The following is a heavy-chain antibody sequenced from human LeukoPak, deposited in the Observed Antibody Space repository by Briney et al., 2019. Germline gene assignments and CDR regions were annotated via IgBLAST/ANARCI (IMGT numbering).Heavy chain of an antibody. J-gene: IGHJ4*02. D-gene: IGHD2-2*01. CDR3: AREYCSSTSCYSPDY. CDR1: GGSVNSGSYY. V-gene: IGHV4-61*01. CDR2: IYYSGST. Sequence: SETLSLTCTVSGGSVNSGSYYWSWIRQPPGKGLEWLGYIYYSGSTNYNPPLRSRVTISIDTSKSQFSLNLSSVTAADTAVYYCAREYCSSTSCYSPDYWGQGTLVTVSS.